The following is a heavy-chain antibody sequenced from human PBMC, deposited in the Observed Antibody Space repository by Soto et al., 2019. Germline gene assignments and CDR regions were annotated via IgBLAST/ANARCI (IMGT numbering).Heavy chain of an antibody. CDR1: GGSFSNDY. CDR3: AKNFDL. V-gene: IGHV4-34*01. CDR2: INHSGSA. Sequence: QVQLQQWGAGLLKPSETLSLTCAVYGGSFSNDYWSWIRQPPGKGLEWIGDINHSGSANYNPSLKSRVTLSVDTSKNQFSLRLTSVTAADTALYYCAKNFDLWGRGTLVTVSS. J-gene: IGHJ2*01.